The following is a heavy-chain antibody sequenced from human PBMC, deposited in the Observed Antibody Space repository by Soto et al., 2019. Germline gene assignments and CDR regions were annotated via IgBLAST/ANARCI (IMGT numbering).Heavy chain of an antibody. J-gene: IGHJ4*02. Sequence: GGSLRLSCAASGFTFSSYGMHWVRQAPGKGLEWVAVIWYDGSNKYYADSVKGRFTISRDNSKNTLYLQMNSLRAEDTAVYYCARDKTYYYDSSGYYFLGQMDYWGQGTLVTVSS. CDR2: IWYDGSNK. CDR3: ARDKTYYYDSSGYYFLGQMDY. CDR1: GFTFSSYG. D-gene: IGHD3-22*01. V-gene: IGHV3-33*01.